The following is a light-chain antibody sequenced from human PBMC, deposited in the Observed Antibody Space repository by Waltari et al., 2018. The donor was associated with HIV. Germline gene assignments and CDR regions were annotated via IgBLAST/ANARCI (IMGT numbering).Light chain of an antibody. CDR2: DVS. Sequence: QSALTQPRSVSGSPGQSVTISCTGTSSDVGGYNYVSWYQQHPDKAPKLMIYDVSKRPSGVPDRFSGSKSGNTASLTISGLQAEDEADYYCCSYAGSYTYVLFGGGTKLTVL. J-gene: IGLJ2*01. CDR3: CSYAGSYTYVL. V-gene: IGLV2-11*01. CDR1: SSDVGGYNY.